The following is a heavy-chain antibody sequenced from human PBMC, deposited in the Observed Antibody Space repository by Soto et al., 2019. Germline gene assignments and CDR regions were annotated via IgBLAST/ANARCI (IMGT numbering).Heavy chain of an antibody. V-gene: IGHV1-18*01. CDR2: ISAYNGNT. J-gene: IGHJ5*02. D-gene: IGHD3-3*02. CDR3: ARDSPPIAS. Sequence: QVQLVQSGAEVKKPGASVKVSCKASGYTFTSFHISWVRQAPGQGLEWMGWISAYNGNTNYAQNLRGRVTRTAGTSTSTAYMWLRSLRPGATAMYYCARDSPPIASWGQGTLVTVSS. CDR1: GYTFTSFH.